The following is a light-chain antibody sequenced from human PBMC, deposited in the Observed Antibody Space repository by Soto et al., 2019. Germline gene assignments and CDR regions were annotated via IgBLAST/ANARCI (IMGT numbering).Light chain of an antibody. V-gene: IGKV3-11*01. Sequence: EIVLTQSPATLSLSPGERATLSCRASQSGSSNLAWYQQKPGQAPRLLIFDASNRATAIPARFSGRGSGTDFTPPISSLEPQDFAVYYCQKRSNWPPWTFGQGTKLAIK. CDR1: QSGSSN. J-gene: IGKJ1*01. CDR2: DAS. CDR3: QKRSNWPPWT.